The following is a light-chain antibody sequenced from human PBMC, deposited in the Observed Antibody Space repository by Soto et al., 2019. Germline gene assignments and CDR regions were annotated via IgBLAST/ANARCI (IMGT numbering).Light chain of an antibody. CDR2: DAS. CDR1: QSVSSY. J-gene: IGKJ3*01. CDR3: QQRINWPPVT. V-gene: IGKV3-11*01. Sequence: EMVLTQSPATLSLSPGERATLSCRASQSVSSYLAWYQQKPGQAPRLLIYDASNRATGIPARFSGSGSGTDFTLTISSLEPEDFAVYYCQQRINWPPVTFGPGTKVDIK.